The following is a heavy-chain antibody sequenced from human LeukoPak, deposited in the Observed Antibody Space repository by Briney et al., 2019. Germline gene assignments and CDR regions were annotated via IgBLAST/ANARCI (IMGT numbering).Heavy chain of an antibody. D-gene: IGHD2-8*02. CDR2: IKSKTDGGTT. Sequence: PGGSLRLSCAAPGFTFSNAWMSWVRQAPGKGLEWVGRIKSKTDGGTTDYAAPVKGRFTISRDDSKKTLYLQMNSLKADDTAVYFCTTDTVCTGSSCPGAFDHWGQGTLVTVSS. CDR1: GFTFSNAW. V-gene: IGHV3-15*01. J-gene: IGHJ4*02. CDR3: TTDTVCTGSSCPGAFDH.